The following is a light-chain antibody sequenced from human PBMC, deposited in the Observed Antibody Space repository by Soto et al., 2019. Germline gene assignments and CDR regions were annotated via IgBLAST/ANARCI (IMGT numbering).Light chain of an antibody. J-gene: IGKJ2*01. CDR3: QQYTSYSLYT. Sequence: DIQMTQSPSTLSASVGDRVTITCRASQSIGRWLAWYQQKPGKAPKLLIYKASTLESGVPSRFSGSGSGTEFTLTISSLQPDDFATYYCQQYTSYSLYTFGQGTKLEIK. V-gene: IGKV1-5*03. CDR2: KAS. CDR1: QSIGRW.